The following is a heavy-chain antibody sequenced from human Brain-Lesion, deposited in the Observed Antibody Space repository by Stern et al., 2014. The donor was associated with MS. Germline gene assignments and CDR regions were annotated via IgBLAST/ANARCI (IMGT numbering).Heavy chain of an antibody. Sequence: QVQLVESGPGLVKPSQTLSLTCTVSGGSVGSGSYDWSWIRQPAGKGLEWIGRISTTGGTYYNPSLKSRVSISIDTSKNQFSLKLTSVTAADTAVYYCARDKEDTNMAFRYFDNWGQGTLVTVSS. J-gene: IGHJ4*02. V-gene: IGHV4-61*02. CDR1: GGSVGSGSYD. D-gene: IGHD5-18*01. CDR3: ARDKEDTNMAFRYFDN. CDR2: ISTTGGT.